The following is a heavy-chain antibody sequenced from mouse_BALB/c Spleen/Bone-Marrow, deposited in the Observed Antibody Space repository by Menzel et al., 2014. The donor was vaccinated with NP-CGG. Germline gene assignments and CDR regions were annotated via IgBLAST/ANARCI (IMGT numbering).Heavy chain of an antibody. D-gene: IGHD1-2*01. Sequence: QVQLKDSGPGLVPPSQSLSITCTVSGFSLTNYGVSWVRQPPGKGLEWLGVIWSDGSTNYHSALPSFLSLSKVTSKSQVIVKLNILQTEAAATYSCAKWDYDGYIFAMDYWGQGTSVTVSS. J-gene: IGHJ4*01. CDR3: AKWDYDGYIFAMDY. CDR1: GFSLTNYG. CDR2: IWSDGST. V-gene: IGHV2-3*01.